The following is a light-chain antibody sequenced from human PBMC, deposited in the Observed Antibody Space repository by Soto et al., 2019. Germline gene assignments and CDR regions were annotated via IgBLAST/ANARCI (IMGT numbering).Light chain of an antibody. CDR1: SSDVGGHNY. V-gene: IGLV2-14*01. CDR3: SSFTNSSTLYV. J-gene: IGLJ1*01. Sequence: QSALTQPASVSGSPGQSITISCTGTSSDVGGHNYVSWYQQHPGKAPKVMIYEVANRPAGISNRFSGSKSGTTASLTISGRQAEDEADSYCSSFTNSSTLYVFGTGTKVTVL. CDR2: EVA.